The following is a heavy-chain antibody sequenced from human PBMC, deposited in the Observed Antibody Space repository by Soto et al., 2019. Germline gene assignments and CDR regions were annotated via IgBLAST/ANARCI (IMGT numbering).Heavy chain of an antibody. D-gene: IGHD3-16*02. Sequence: ASVKVSCKASGYTFTSYAMHWVRQAPGQRLEWMGWINAGNGNTKYSQKFQGRVTITRDTSASTAYMELSSLRSEDTAVYYCARVGDYIWGSYRSFDYWGQGTLLTVSS. CDR1: GYTFTSYA. CDR3: ARVGDYIWGSYRSFDY. J-gene: IGHJ4*02. V-gene: IGHV1-3*01. CDR2: INAGNGNT.